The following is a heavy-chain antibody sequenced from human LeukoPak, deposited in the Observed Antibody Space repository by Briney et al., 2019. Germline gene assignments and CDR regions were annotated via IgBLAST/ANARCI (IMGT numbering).Heavy chain of an antibody. CDR1: RYTFTGYY. D-gene: IGHD4-23*01. Sequence: ASVKVSCKASRYTFTGYYMHWLRQAPGQGPEWMGWINPDSGGTNYAQKFQGRVTMTRDTSISTAYMELSGLTSDDTAVYYCARDGNFDIWGQGTMATVSS. CDR2: INPDSGGT. V-gene: IGHV1-2*02. CDR3: ARDGNFDI. J-gene: IGHJ3*02.